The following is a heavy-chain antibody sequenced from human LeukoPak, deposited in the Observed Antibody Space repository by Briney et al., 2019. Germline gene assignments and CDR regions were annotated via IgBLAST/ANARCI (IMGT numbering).Heavy chain of an antibody. D-gene: IGHD3-22*01. Sequence: GGSLRLSCAASGFSFNYHAMHWIRQAPGKGLEWLAVISYDGSTEYYAESVKGRFTISRDNSKNTLYLQMNSLRAEDTAVYYCARDFGPGMSSYDSSGYYIYWGQGTLVTVSS. V-gene: IGHV3-30*14. J-gene: IGHJ4*02. CDR2: ISYDGSTE. CDR3: ARDFGPGMSSYDSSGYYIY. CDR1: GFSFNYHA.